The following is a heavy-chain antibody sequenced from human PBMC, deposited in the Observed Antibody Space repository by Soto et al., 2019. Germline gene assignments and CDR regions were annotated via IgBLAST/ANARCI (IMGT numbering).Heavy chain of an antibody. CDR2: IYSGGST. D-gene: IGHD1-26*01. J-gene: IGHJ6*02. Sequence: EVQLVETGGGLIQPGGSMRLSCAASGFTVSSNYMSWVRQAPGKGLEWVSVIYSGGSTYYADSVKGRFTISRDNSKNTLYLQMTSLRAEDTAVYYCAGPGEGSYFDYYYYYGMDVWGQGTTVTVSS. V-gene: IGHV3-53*02. CDR3: AGPGEGSYFDYYYYYGMDV. CDR1: GFTVSSNY.